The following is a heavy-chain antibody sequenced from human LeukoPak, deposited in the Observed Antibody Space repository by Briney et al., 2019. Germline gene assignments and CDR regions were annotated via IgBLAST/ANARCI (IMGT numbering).Heavy chain of an antibody. V-gene: IGHV1-18*01. CDR1: GYTFTSYG. D-gene: IGHD3-22*01. J-gene: IGHJ6*02. CDR2: ISAYNGNT. Sequence: GASVKVSCKASGYTFTSYGISWARQAPGQGLEWMGWISAYNGNTNYAQKLQGRVTMTTDTSTSTAYMELRSLRSDDTAVYYCARAPPPYDSSGYGGMDVWGQGTTVTVSS. CDR3: ARAPPPYDSSGYGGMDV.